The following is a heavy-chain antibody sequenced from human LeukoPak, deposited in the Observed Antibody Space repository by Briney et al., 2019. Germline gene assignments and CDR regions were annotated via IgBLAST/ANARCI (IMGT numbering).Heavy chain of an antibody. Sequence: SQTLSLTCTVSGGSISSGSYYWSWLRQPPGKGLEWLGEINHSGGTNYNPSLKSRVTISVDTSKNQFSLKLSSVTAADTAVYYCARLPPHTYCSSTSCSDGDWGQGTLVTVSS. CDR2: INHSGGT. D-gene: IGHD2-2*01. J-gene: IGHJ4*02. V-gene: IGHV4-39*07. CDR1: GGSISSGSYY. CDR3: ARLPPHTYCSSTSCSDGD.